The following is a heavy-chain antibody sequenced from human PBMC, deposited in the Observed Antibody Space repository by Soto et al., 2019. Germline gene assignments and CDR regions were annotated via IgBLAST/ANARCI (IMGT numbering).Heavy chain of an antibody. CDR1: ALRLSSYA. Sequence: RRAVRISCDGAALRLSSYAMGLVLQGTGEVRELVSAISGSGGGTYYADSVKGRFTISRDNSKNTLYLQMNSLRAADTAVYYCAKEGSSSGWYRASVHPFFDWGQGPLVPGSS. D-gene: IGHD6-19*01. V-gene: IGHV3-23*01. CDR2: ISGSGGGT. J-gene: IGHJ4*02. CDR3: AKEGSSSGWYRASVHPFFD.